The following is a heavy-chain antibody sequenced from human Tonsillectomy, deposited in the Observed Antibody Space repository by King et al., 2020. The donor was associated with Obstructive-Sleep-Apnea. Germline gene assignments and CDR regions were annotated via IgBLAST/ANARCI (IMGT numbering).Heavy chain of an antibody. CDR3: ARFIEYYSLDV. CDR2: VFPSGNT. D-gene: IGHD2-15*01. V-gene: IGHV4-61*01. Sequence: VQLQESGPGQVKPSETLSLTCSVSSASVSSGTYYWSWIRQPPGKGLEWIGHVFPSGNTDYNPSLKSRVTISMDTSRNLFSLRLRSVTAADTAVYYCARFIEYYSLDVWGQGTTVIVSS. J-gene: IGHJ6*02. CDR1: SASVSSGTYY.